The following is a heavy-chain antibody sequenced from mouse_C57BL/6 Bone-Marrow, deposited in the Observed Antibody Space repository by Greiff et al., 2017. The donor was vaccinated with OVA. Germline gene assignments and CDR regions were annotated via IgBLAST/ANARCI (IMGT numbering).Heavy chain of an antibody. V-gene: IGHV1-59*01. CDR3: ARRAY. CDR2: IDPSDSYT. Sequence: QVQLQQPGAELVRPGTSVKLSCTASGYTFTSYWMHWVKQRPGQGLEWIGVIDPSDSYTNYNQKFKGKATLTVDTSSSTAYMQLSSLTSEDSAVYYCARRAYWGQGTLVTVSA. CDR1: GYTFTSYW. J-gene: IGHJ3*01.